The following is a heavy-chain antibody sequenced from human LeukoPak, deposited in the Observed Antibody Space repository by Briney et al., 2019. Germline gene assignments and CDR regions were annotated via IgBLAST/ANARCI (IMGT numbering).Heavy chain of an antibody. V-gene: IGHV4-31*03. D-gene: IGHD3-22*01. CDR3: ARGVRYYYDSSGYPPNTLDY. J-gene: IGHJ4*02. CDR2: IYYSGST. Sequence: SETLSLTCTVSGGSISSGGYYWSWIRQHPGTGLEWIGYIYYSGSTYYNPSLKSRVTISVDTSKNQFSLKLSSVTAADTAVYYCARGVRYYYDSSGYPPNTLDYWGQGTLVTVSS. CDR1: GGSISSGGYY.